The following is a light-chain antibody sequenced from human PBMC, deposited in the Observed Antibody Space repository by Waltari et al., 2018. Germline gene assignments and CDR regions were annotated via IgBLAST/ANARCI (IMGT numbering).Light chain of an antibody. V-gene: IGKV3-11*01. Sequence: EIVLTQSPDTLSLSPGERATLSCRASQSVSSYLAWNQQKRGQAPRLLIYGASNRATGIPARFSGSGSGTDFTLTISTLEPEDFAVYYCQQRSNWPLTFGGGTKVEIK. CDR3: QQRSNWPLT. CDR2: GAS. CDR1: QSVSSY. J-gene: IGKJ4*01.